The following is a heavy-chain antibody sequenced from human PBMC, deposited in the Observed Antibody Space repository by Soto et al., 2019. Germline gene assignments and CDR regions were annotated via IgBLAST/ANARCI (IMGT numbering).Heavy chain of an antibody. CDR1: GVSFNPSGMS. V-gene: IGHV2-5*02. D-gene: IGHD3-22*01. Sequence: QITFKESGPPLVKPTQTLTLTCAFSGVSFNPSGMSLAWIRQPPGRGLPYLALIYWDNDKRYSPSLKTRHAISKDAARNQVALTMTGLDPVDTATYYCAHSQADSSGYYRQFAFWGQGTRVTVSS. CDR2: IYWDNDK. CDR3: AHSQADSSGYYRQFAF. J-gene: IGHJ4*02.